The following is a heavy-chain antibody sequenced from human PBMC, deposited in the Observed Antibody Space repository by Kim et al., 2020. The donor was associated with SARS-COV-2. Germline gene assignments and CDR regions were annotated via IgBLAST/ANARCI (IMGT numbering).Heavy chain of an antibody. J-gene: IGHJ5*02. V-gene: IGHV3-30*04. CDR3: LGTSGP. CDR1: GFTFSSYA. Sequence: GGSLRLSCAASGFTFSSYAMHWVRQAPGKGLEWVAVISYDGSNKYYADSVKGRFTISRDNSKNTLYLQMNSLRAEDTAVYYCLGTSGPWGQGTLVTVSS. CDR2: ISYDGSNK. D-gene: IGHD3-10*01.